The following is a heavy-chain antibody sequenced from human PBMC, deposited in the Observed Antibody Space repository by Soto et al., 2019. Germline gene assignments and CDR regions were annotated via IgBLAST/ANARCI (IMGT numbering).Heavy chain of an antibody. CDR3: ARDCSSTSCYTPPYYYYGMDV. CDR1: GGTFSSYA. Sequence: SVKVSCKASGGTFSSYAISWVRQAAGQGLEWMGGIIPIFGTANYAQKFQGRVTITADESTSTAYMELSSLRSEDTAVYYCARDCSSTSCYTPPYYYYGMDVWGQGTTVTVSS. J-gene: IGHJ6*02. D-gene: IGHD2-2*02. V-gene: IGHV1-69*13. CDR2: IIPIFGTA.